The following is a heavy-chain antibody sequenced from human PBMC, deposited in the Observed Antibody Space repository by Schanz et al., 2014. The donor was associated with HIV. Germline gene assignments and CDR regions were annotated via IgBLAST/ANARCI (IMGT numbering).Heavy chain of an antibody. CDR3: AAEQRFMITSGRRGNGLGV. Sequence: QVQLEESGGGLVKPGRSLRVSCAASGFSFNNYGMHWVRQSPGKGLEWVAVISYDGINKYMADSVNGRFTISRDNSKNTLYLQMTTLRTEDTAVYYCAAEQRFMITSGRRGNGLGVWGQGTAVTVSS. V-gene: IGHV3-30*03. CDR1: GFSFNNYG. D-gene: IGHD3-16*01. J-gene: IGHJ6*01. CDR2: ISYDGINK.